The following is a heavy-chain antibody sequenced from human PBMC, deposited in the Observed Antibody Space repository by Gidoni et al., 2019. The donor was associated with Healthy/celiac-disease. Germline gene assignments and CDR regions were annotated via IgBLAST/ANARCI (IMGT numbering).Heavy chain of an antibody. CDR1: GFTFSDYY. CDR3: ASNPQFWSGYNRLYYYYGMDV. CDR2: ISSSGSTI. D-gene: IGHD3-3*02. V-gene: IGHV3-11*01. J-gene: IGHJ6*02. Sequence: QVQLVESGGGLVKPGGSLRLSCAASGFTFSDYYMSWIRQAPGKGLEWVSYISSSGSTIYYADSVKGRFTISRDNAKNSLYLQMNSLRAEDTAVYYCASNPQFWSGYNRLYYYYGMDVWGQGTTVTVSS.